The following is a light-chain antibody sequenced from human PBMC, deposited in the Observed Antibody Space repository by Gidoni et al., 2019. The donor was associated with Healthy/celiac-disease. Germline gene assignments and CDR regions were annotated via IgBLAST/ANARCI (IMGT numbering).Light chain of an antibody. J-gene: IGLJ2*01. V-gene: IGLV2-14*01. Sequence: SALTQPAPASGPPGQWTTISSTGTSSDVGGYNYVSWYQQHPGKAPKLMIYEFSTRPSGVSNRFSGSKSGNTASLTISGLQAEDEADYYCSSYTSSSTREVFGGGTKLTVL. CDR2: EFS. CDR1: SSDVGGYNY. CDR3: SSYTSSSTREV.